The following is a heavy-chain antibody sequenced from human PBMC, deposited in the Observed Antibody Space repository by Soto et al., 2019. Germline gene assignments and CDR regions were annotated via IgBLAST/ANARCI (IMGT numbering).Heavy chain of an antibody. D-gene: IGHD3-22*01. CDR2: ISSSSSYI. Sequence: EVQLVESGGGLVKPGGSLRLSCAASGFTFSSYSMNWVRQAPGKGLEWVSSISSSSSYIYYADSVKGRFTISRDNAKNSLYLQMNSLRAEDTVVYYCARDYYDSRAHDAFDIWGQGTMVTVSS. J-gene: IGHJ3*02. CDR3: ARDYYDSRAHDAFDI. CDR1: GFTFSSYS. V-gene: IGHV3-21*01.